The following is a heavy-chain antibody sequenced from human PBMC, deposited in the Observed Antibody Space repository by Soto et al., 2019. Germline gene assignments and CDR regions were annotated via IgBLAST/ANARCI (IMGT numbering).Heavy chain of an antibody. CDR1: GGTFSSYA. CDR2: IIPIFGTA. V-gene: IGHV1-69*01. Sequence: QVQLVQSGAEVKKPGSSVKVSCKAPGGTFSSYAISWVRQAPGQGLEWMGGIIPIFGTAKYAQTFQGRVTITADESTSTGYMELSSLRSEDTAVYYCARSQGGSSSLDIYYYYSYGMDVWGQGTTVTVSS. CDR3: ARSQGGSSSLDIYYYYSYGMDV. J-gene: IGHJ6*02. D-gene: IGHD2-15*01.